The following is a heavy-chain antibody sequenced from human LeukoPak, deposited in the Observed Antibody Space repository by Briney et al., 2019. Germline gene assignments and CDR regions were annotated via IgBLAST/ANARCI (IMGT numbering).Heavy chain of an antibody. CDR3: ARDRVCGGDWYSRCYGMDV. CDR2: IYTSGST. J-gene: IGHJ6*01. D-gene: IGHD2-21*02. CDR1: GGTFCSYY. V-gene: IGHV4-4*07. Sequence: SGTLSLTCTVSGGTFCSYYWSWIRQPAGKGLEWIGRIYTSGSTKYNPSLKSRASMSVDTSKNQFSLKLSSVTAADTAVYYCARDRVCGGDWYSRCYGMDVWGQGTTVTVSS.